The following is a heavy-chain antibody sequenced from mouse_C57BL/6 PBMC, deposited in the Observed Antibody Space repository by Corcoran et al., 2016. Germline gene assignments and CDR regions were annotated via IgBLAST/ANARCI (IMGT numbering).Heavy chain of an antibody. Sequence: EVQLQQSGPELVKPGASVKISCKASGYTFTDYYMNWVKQSHGKSLEWIGDINPNNGGTSYNQKFKGKATLTVDKSSSTAYMELRSLTSEDSAVYYCATGGSSPPAWFAYWGQGTLVTVSA. CDR3: ATGGSSPPAWFAY. D-gene: IGHD1-1*01. CDR2: INPNNGGT. CDR1: GYTFTDYY. J-gene: IGHJ3*01. V-gene: IGHV1-26*01.